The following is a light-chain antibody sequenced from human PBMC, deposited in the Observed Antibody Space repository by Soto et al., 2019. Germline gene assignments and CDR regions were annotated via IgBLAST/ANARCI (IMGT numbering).Light chain of an antibody. Sequence: QSVLTQPPSVSGAPGQRVTISCTGSSSNIGAGSDVHWYQQLPGTAPKLLIFANINRPSGVPDRFSASKSGTSASLAITGLQADDEADYYCQSYDYSLSGYVFGTGTKLTVL. V-gene: IGLV1-40*01. J-gene: IGLJ1*01. CDR1: SSNIGAGSD. CDR3: QSYDYSLSGYV. CDR2: ANI.